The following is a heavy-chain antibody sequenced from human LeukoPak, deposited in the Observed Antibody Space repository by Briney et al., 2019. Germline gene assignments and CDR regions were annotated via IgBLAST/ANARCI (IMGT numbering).Heavy chain of an antibody. Sequence: GGSLRLSCAASGFNLSDYYMTWIRQAPGKGLEWVSYISRSDSTIYYADSVKGRFTISRDNAKNSLYLQMNSLRAEDTAVYYCARDREQWLGRRWFDSWGQGTLVTVSS. V-gene: IGHV3-11*01. CDR1: GFNLSDYY. J-gene: IGHJ5*01. CDR2: ISRSDSTI. D-gene: IGHD6-19*01. CDR3: ARDREQWLGRRWFDS.